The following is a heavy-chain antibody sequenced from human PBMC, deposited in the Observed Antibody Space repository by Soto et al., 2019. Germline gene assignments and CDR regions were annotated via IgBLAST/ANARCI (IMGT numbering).Heavy chain of an antibody. V-gene: IGHV3-30-3*01. CDR3: ARDKRDLRCLGWSYYFDF. Sequence: QVQLVESGGGVVQPGRSLRLSCAASGFTFSSYAMHWVRQAPGKGLEWVAVISYDGSNKYYADSVKGRFTISRDNSKNTLYLQMSILRAEDTAVYYCARDKRDLRCLGWSYYFDFWGQGTLVTVSS. D-gene: IGHD3-3*01. CDR1: GFTFSSYA. J-gene: IGHJ4*02. CDR2: ISYDGSNK.